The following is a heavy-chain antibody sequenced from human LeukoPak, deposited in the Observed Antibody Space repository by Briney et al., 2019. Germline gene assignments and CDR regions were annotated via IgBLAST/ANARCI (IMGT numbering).Heavy chain of an antibody. CDR3: ARVLTYYYDSSGYAYPPAHFDY. CDR2: IYHSGST. V-gene: IGHV4-38-2*02. Sequence: SGTLSLTCTVSGYSISSGYYWGWIRQPPGKGLEWIGSIYHSGSTYYNPSLKSRVTISVDTSKNQFSLKLSSVTAADTAVYYCARVLTYYYDSSGYAYPPAHFDYWGQGTLVTVSS. J-gene: IGHJ4*02. CDR1: GYSISSGYY. D-gene: IGHD3-22*01.